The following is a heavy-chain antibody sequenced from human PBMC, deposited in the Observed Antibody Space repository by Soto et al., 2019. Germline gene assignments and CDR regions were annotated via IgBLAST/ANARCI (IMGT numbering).Heavy chain of an antibody. CDR3: ARYGRVSEQQLVRGYYGMDV. J-gene: IGHJ6*02. D-gene: IGHD6-13*01. V-gene: IGHV5-10-1*01. CDR1: GYSFTSYW. Sequence: PGESLKISCKGSGYSFTSYWISWVRQMPGKGLEWMGRIDPSDSYTNYSPSFQGHVTISADKSISTAYLQWSSLKASDTAMYYCARYGRVSEQQLVRGYYGMDVWGQGTTVTVSS. CDR2: IDPSDSYT.